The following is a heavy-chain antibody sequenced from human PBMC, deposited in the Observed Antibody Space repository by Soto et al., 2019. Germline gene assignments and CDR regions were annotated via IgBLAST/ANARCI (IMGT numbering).Heavy chain of an antibody. CDR1: GYTFTSYD. Sequence: ASVKVSCKASGYTFTSYDINWVRQATGQGLEWMGWMNPNSGNTGYAQKFQGRVTMTRNTSISTAYMELSSLRSEDTAVYYCARCPWIQGYYSYYYRMAAWGQGTTVTVA. V-gene: IGHV1-8*01. CDR2: MNPNSGNT. J-gene: IGHJ6*02. D-gene: IGHD5-18*01. CDR3: ARCPWIQGYYSYYYRMAA.